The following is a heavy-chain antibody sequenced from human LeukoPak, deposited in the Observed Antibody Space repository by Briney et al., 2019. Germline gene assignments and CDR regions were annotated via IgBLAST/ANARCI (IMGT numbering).Heavy chain of an antibody. CDR3: ARSVEMGPHYDFWSGYFDY. J-gene: IGHJ4*02. V-gene: IGHV4-30-2*01. D-gene: IGHD3-3*01. CDR1: GGSISSGGYS. CDR2: IYHSGST. Sequence: SETLSLTCAVFGGSISSGGYSWSWIRQPPGKGLEWIGYIYHSGSTYYNPSLKSRVTISVDRSKNQFSLKLSSVTAADTAVYYCARSVEMGPHYDFWSGYFDYWGQGTLVTVSS.